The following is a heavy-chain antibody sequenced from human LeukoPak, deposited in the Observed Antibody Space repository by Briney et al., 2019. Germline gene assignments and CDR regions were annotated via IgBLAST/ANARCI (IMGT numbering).Heavy chain of an antibody. CDR2: MNPNSGNT. V-gene: IGHV1-8*03. D-gene: IGHD4-17*01. CDR1: GGTFSSYA. CDR3: ARDVDDYGRDY. Sequence: ASVKVSCKASGGTFSSYAISWVRQATGQGLEWMGWMNPNSGNTGYAQKFQGRVTITRNTSISTAYMELRSLRSDDTAVYYCARDVDDYGRDYWGQGTLVTVSS. J-gene: IGHJ4*02.